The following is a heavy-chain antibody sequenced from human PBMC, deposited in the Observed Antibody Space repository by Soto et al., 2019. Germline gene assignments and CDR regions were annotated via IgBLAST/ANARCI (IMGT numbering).Heavy chain of an antibody. V-gene: IGHV1-58*01. D-gene: IGHD3-22*01. Sequence: QMQLVQSGPEVKKPGTSVKVSCKASGFTFTSSAVQWVRQARGQRLEWIGWIVVGSGNTNYAQKFQERVTITRDMSTSTAYMELSSLRSEDTAVYYCAADPGSGRSVVEYYYDSSGYSIWGQGTMVTVSS. CDR1: GFTFTSSA. CDR3: AADPGSGRSVVEYYYDSSGYSI. CDR2: IVVGSGNT. J-gene: IGHJ3*02.